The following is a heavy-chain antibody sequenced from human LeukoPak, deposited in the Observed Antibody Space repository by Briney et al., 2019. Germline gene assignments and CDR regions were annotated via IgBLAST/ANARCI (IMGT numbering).Heavy chain of an antibody. CDR2: ISGSGGST. D-gene: IGHD5-18*01. Sequence: RPGGSRRLSCAASGFTFSSYAMSGVRQAPGKGLEWVSAISGSGGSTYYADSVKGRFTISRDNSKNTLYLQMNSLRAEGTAVYYCAKALKAGYGYMDYYYYGMDVWGKGTTVTVSS. V-gene: IGHV3-23*01. CDR1: GFTFSSYA. CDR3: AKALKAGYGYMDYYYYGMDV. J-gene: IGHJ6*04.